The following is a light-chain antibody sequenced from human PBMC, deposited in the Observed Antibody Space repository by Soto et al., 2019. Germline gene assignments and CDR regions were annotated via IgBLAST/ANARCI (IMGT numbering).Light chain of an antibody. CDR3: QQYNNWLYT. Sequence: ERVMTQSPATLSVSPGERATLSCRASQTVSTNLAWYQLKPGQAPRLLIYGASTRATGVPARFSGSGSGTEFTLTISSLQSEDFAVYYCQQYNNWLYTFGQGTKGEIK. J-gene: IGKJ2*01. V-gene: IGKV3-15*01. CDR1: QTVSTN. CDR2: GAS.